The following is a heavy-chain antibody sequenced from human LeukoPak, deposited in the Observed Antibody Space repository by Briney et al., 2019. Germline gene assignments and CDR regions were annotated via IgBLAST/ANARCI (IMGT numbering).Heavy chain of an antibody. CDR2: ISYDGSNK. J-gene: IGHJ5*02. CDR3: ARDKRGKDIVVEMGPSPIAPVHWFDP. Sequence: GGSLRLSCAASGFTFSSYAMHWVRQAPGKGLEWVAVISYDGSNKYYADSVKGRFTISRDNSKNTLYLQMNSLRAEDTAVYYCARDKRGKDIVVEMGPSPIAPVHWFDPWGQGTLVTVSS. CDR1: GFTFSSYA. V-gene: IGHV3-30-3*01. D-gene: IGHD2-15*01.